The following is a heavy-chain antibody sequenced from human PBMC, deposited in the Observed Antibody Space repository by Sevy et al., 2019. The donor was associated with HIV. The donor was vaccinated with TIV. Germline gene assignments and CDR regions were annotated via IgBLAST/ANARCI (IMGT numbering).Heavy chain of an antibody. V-gene: IGHV3-48*02. D-gene: IGHD3-22*01. Sequence: GGSLRLSCAASGFTFSSYSMNWVRQAPGKGLEWVSYISRSSSTIYYADTLKGRFTISRDNTKNSLYLHMNSLRDEDTAVYYCARDRKMYDSSGSYFHFDYWGQGTLVTVSS. J-gene: IGHJ4*02. CDR1: GFTFSSYS. CDR3: ARDRKMYDSSGSYFHFDY. CDR2: ISRSSSTI.